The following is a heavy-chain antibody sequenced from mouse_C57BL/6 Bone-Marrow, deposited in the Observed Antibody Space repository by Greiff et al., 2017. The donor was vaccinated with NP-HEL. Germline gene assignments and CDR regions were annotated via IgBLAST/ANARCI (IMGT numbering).Heavy chain of an antibody. CDR2: IWSDGST. J-gene: IGHJ4*01. D-gene: IGHD1-1*01. Sequence: VKLMESGPGLVAPSQSLSITCTVSGFSLTSYGVHWVRQPPGKGLEWLVVIWSDGSTTYNSALKSRLSISKDNSKSQVFLKMNSRQTDDTAMYYCARHPYYYGSSPYAMDYWGQGTSVTVSS. CDR3: ARHPYYYGSSPYAMDY. CDR1: GFSLTSYG. V-gene: IGHV2-6-1*01.